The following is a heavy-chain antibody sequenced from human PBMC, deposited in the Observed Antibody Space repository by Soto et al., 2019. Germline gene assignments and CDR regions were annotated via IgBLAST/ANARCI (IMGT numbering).Heavy chain of an antibody. CDR2: IYPSVSS. V-gene: IGHV4-38-2*02. Sequence: PSETLSLTCTVSGFAISRGYYWSWDRQPPGKGLEWIGSIYPSVSSYHNPSLETRVRLSIDTSKNQFTLNLTSVTAADTALYYCAREKVGTTFFDNWGQGIQVTVSS. D-gene: IGHD1-1*01. CDR3: AREKVGTTFFDN. CDR1: GFAISRGYY. J-gene: IGHJ4*02.